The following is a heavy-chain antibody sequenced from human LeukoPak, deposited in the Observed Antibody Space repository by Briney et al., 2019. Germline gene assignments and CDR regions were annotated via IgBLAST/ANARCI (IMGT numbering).Heavy chain of an antibody. CDR1: GGTFSSYA. V-gene: IGHV1-69*13. CDR2: IIPIFGTA. CDR3: ARGPPPDYYDSSGYYIFDY. D-gene: IGHD3-22*01. Sequence: SVKVSCKASGGTFSSYAISWVRQAPGQGLEWMGGIIPIFGTANYAQKLQGRVTITADESTSTAYMELSSLRSEDTAVYYCARGPPPDYYDSSGYYIFDYWGQGTLVTVSS. J-gene: IGHJ4*02.